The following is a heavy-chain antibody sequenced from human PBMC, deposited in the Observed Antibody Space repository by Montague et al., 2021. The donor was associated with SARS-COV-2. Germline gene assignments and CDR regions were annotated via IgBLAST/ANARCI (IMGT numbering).Heavy chain of an antibody. V-gene: IGHV4-34*01. J-gene: IGHJ4*02. CDR1: GGSFSDYH. CDR3: ARGAPGY. D-gene: IGHD1-1*01. CDR2: INHCGST. Sequence: SETLSLTCAVYGGSFSDYHWTWIRQSPEEGLEWIGQINHCGSTXYNPSLKSRVTISIDTSKKQFSLKLTSVTAADTAVYYCARGAPGYWGQGTLVTVSS.